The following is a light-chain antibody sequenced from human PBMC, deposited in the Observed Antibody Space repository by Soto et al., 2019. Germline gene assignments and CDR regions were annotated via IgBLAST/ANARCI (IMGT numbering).Light chain of an antibody. J-gene: IGKJ1*01. V-gene: IGKV3-20*01. Sequence: EVVLTQSPCTLSLSPGERATLSCRASQSVGTYLAWYQQRPGQAPRLLIYDASISLTGIPGRFSGSGSVAGFTLTNTRLETEDWAVYYCQPDSNSPRTFGQGTKV. CDR3: QPDSNSPRT. CDR1: QSVGTY. CDR2: DAS.